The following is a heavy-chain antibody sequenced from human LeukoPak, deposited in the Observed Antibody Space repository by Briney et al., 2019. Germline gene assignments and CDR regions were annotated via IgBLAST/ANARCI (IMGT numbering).Heavy chain of an antibody. CDR3: ARGRWWFAGRPPHYMDF. V-gene: IGHV4-39*07. J-gene: IGHJ6*03. D-gene: IGHD6-6*01. CDR2: IYYTGST. Sequence: SETLSLTCTVSGDSISSSSYYWGWIRQPPGKGLECIGTIYYTGSTYYNPSLKSRVTISVDTSKNQFSLKLSSVTAADTAVYYCARGRWWFAGRPPHYMDFWGKGTTVTVSS. CDR1: GDSISSSSYY.